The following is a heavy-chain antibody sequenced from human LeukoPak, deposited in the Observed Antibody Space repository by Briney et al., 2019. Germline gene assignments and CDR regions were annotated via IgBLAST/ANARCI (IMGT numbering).Heavy chain of an antibody. V-gene: IGHV3-33*01. CDR1: GFTFSSYG. D-gene: IGHD3-22*01. CDR3: ARDKSYYDSSGYYYFDY. J-gene: IGHJ4*02. Sequence: GGSLRLSCAASGFTFSSYGKHWVRQAPGKGLEWVAVIWYDGSNKYYADSVKGRFTISRDNSKNTLYLQMNSLRAEDTAVYYCARDKSYYDSSGYYYFDYWGQGTLVTVSS. CDR2: IWYDGSNK.